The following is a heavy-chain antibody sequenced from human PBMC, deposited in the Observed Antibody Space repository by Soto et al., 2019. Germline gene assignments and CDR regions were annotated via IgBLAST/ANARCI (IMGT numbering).Heavy chain of an antibody. CDR1: GYTFTNYD. D-gene: IGHD4-17*01. CDR2: INPKSGKT. V-gene: IGHV1-8*01. CDR3: VRVYGEIDY. J-gene: IGHJ4*02. Sequence: QVQLVQSGAEVKKPGASVKVSCKASGYTFTNYDINWVRQATGQGLEWMGWINPKSGKTGYAQQFQGRVIMTRTTSISTAYMELSSLSSEDTAVYYCVRVYGEIDYWGQGTLVTVSS.